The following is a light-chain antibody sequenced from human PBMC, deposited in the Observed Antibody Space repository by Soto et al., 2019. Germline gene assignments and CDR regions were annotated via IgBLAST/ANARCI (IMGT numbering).Light chain of an antibody. CDR3: QQYHNWPPYT. V-gene: IGKV3-15*01. Sequence: EIVMTQSPATLSVSPGERATLSCRASQSVSTNFAWYQQKPGQAPRPHMYGASTRATGIPARFSGSGSGTEFTLTISGLHSADFAVYYCQQYHNWPPYTFGQGTKLEIK. J-gene: IGKJ2*01. CDR2: GAS. CDR1: QSVSTN.